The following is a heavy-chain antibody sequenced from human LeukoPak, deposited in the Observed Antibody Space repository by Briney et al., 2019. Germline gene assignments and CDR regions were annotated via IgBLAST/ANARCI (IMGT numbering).Heavy chain of an antibody. CDR3: AKDMGQQLVFDAFDI. Sequence: HPGGSLRLSCAASGFTFDDYAMHWVRQAPGKGLEWVSGISWNSGSIGYADSVKGRFTISRDNAKNSLYLQMNSLRAEDTALYYCAKDMGQQLVFDAFDIWGQGTMVTVSS. V-gene: IGHV3-9*01. CDR1: GFTFDDYA. CDR2: ISWNSGSI. D-gene: IGHD6-13*01. J-gene: IGHJ3*02.